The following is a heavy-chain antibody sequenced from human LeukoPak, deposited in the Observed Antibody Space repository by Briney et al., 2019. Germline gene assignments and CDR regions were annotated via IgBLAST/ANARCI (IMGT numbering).Heavy chain of an antibody. V-gene: IGHV3-33*01. J-gene: IGHJ4*02. CDR2: IWHDASHT. D-gene: IGHD3-10*01. Sequence: GRSLRLSCAASGFSFSTYAMHWVRKAPGKGLEWVALIWHDASHTFYTDSVKGRFTISRHNSKNTVYIHMSSRGGEDTAVYYCAREIFGSGSYPDYWGQGTLVTVSS. CDR3: AREIFGSGSYPDY. CDR1: GFSFSTYA.